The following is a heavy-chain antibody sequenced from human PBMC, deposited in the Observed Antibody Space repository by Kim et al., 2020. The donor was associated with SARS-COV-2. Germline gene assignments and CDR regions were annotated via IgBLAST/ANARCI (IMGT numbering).Heavy chain of an antibody. D-gene: IGHD6-13*01. CDR2: VNPSGGST. CDR1: GYTFTSYY. J-gene: IGHJ4*02. V-gene: IGHV1-46*01. CDR3: ARVIAAAGTADY. Sequence: ASVKVSCKASGYTFTSYYMHWVRQAPGQGLEWMGIVNPSGGSTSYAQKFQGRVTMTRDTCTSTVYMELSSLRSEDTAVYYCARVIAAAGTADYWGQGTLVTVSS.